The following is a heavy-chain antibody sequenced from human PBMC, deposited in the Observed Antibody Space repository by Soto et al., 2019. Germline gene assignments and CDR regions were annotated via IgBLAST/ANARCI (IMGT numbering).Heavy chain of an antibody. Sequence: GGSLRLSCAASGFTFSSYAMSWVRQAPGKGLEWVSRISTSGGGTYYADSVKGRFTISRDNSKNTLYLQMSSLGDEDTAIYYCAKTIAAAGTDYWGQGTLVTVSS. CDR1: GFTFSSYA. D-gene: IGHD6-13*01. CDR3: AKTIAAAGTDY. V-gene: IGHV3-23*01. J-gene: IGHJ4*02. CDR2: ISTSGGGT.